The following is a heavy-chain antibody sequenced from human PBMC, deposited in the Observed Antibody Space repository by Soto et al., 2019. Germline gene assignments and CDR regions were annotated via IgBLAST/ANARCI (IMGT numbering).Heavy chain of an antibody. CDR2: IFYSGST. D-gene: IGHD4-17*01. CDR3: ASHDHSDFPSDY. Sequence: QPPGKGLEWIAYIFYSGSTDYNPSLKSRVIMSIDTSNNQLSLKLNSVTAADTAVYFCASHDHSDFPSDYWGQGTLVTVSS. J-gene: IGHJ4*02. V-gene: IGHV4-59*12.